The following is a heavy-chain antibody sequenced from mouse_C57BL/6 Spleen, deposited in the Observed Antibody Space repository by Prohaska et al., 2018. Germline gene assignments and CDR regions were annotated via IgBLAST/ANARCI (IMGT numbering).Heavy chain of an antibody. J-gene: IGHJ2*01. CDR2: INPSTGGT. D-gene: IGHD3-3*01. Sequence: EVQLQQSGPELVKPGASVKISCKASGYSFTGYYMNWVKQSPEKSLEWIGEINPSTGGTTYNQKFKAKATLTVDKSSSTDYMQLKSLTSEDSAVYYCARGGRGYFDYWGQGTTLTVSS. CDR1: GYSFTGYY. V-gene: IGHV1-42*01. CDR3: ARGGRGYFDY.